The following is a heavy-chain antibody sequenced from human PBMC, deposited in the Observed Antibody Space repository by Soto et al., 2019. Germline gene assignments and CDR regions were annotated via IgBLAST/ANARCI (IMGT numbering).Heavy chain of an antibody. Sequence: GGSLRLSCAASGFTFSSYAMHWVRQAPGKGLEWVAVISYDGSNKYYADSVKGRFTISRDNSKNTLYLQMNSLRAEDTAVYYCARGPVAGHFDYWGQGTLVTV. CDR2: ISYDGSNK. D-gene: IGHD6-19*01. CDR1: GFTFSSYA. V-gene: IGHV3-30-3*01. CDR3: ARGPVAGHFDY. J-gene: IGHJ4*02.